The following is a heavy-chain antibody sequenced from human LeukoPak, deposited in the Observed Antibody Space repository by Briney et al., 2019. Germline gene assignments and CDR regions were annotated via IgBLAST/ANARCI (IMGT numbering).Heavy chain of an antibody. D-gene: IGHD2-15*01. CDR1: GGTFSSYA. CDR2: IIPIFGTA. V-gene: IGHV1-69*01. CDR3: ARDLGYCSGGSCYGDY. J-gene: IGHJ4*02. Sequence: SVKVSCKASGGTFSSYAVSWVRQAPGQGLEWMGGIIPIFGTANYAQKFQGRVTITADESTSTAYMELSSLRSEDTAVYYCARDLGYCSGGSCYGDYWGQGTLVTVSS.